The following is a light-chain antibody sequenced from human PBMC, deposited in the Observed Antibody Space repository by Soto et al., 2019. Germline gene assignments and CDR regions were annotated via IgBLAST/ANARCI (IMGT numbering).Light chain of an antibody. V-gene: IGLV2-23*02. CDR1: SSDFGNYNL. Sequence: QSVLTQPASVSGSPGQSITISCTGTSSDFGNYNLVSWYQQHPGKVPKLIIFQVNKRPSGVSGRFSGSKSGNTASLTISGLQAEDEADYYCCSFTSSNPHVFGTGTKLTVL. J-gene: IGLJ1*01. CDR2: QVN. CDR3: CSFTSSNPHV.